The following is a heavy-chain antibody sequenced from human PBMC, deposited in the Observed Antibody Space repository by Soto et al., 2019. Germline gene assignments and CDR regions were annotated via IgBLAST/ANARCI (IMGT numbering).Heavy chain of an antibody. Sequence: SLRLSCAASGFTFSRFSMHWVRQAPGKGLAWVAVTSYDGNNKHFAESVKGRFSTSRDDSKNTVYLEMNNLRGDDSAVYYCARDHGMFLSYYYYGMDVWGQGTTVTVSS. CDR2: TSYDGNNK. CDR1: GFTFSRFS. CDR3: ARDHGMFLSYYYYGMDV. D-gene: IGHD3-10*02. V-gene: IGHV3-30-3*01. J-gene: IGHJ6*02.